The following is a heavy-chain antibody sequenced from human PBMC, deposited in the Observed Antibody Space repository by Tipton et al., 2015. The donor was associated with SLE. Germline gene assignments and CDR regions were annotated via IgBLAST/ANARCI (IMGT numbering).Heavy chain of an antibody. CDR1: GGSFSGYY. CDR3: ARDPRAGGY. J-gene: IGHJ4*02. CDR2: INHSGST. Sequence: TLSLTCAVSGGSFSGYYWSWIRQPPGKGLEWIGEINHSGSTNYNPSLRSRVTISVDTSKNQFSLKLSSVTAADTAVYYCARDPRAGGYWGQGTLVTVSS. V-gene: IGHV4-34*01. D-gene: IGHD1-14*01.